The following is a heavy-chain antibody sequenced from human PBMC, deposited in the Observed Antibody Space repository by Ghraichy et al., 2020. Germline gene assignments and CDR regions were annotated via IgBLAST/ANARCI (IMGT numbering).Heavy chain of an antibody. CDR3: ARPSSHNDLEGFDI. CDR2: VYHTGST. Sequence: IGSVYHTGSTHHNPSLERRLTILVDTSINHFSLKLMSVTAADTDVYYCARPSSHNDLEGFDIWGQGTVVIVSS. V-gene: IGHV4-38-2*01. J-gene: IGHJ3*02. D-gene: IGHD1-1*01.